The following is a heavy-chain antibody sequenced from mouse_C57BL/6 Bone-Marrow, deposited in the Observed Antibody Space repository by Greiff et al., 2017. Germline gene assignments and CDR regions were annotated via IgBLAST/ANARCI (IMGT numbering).Heavy chain of an antibody. CDR2: ISSGGSYT. Sequence: EVMLVESGGDLVKPGGSLKLSCAASGFTFSSYGMSWVRQTPDKRLEWVATISSGGSYTYYPDSVKGRFTISRDNAKNTLYLQMSSLKSEDTAMYYCARRPFTTVVPYFDDWGQGTTLTVSS. CDR3: ARRPFTTVVPYFDD. V-gene: IGHV5-6*01. J-gene: IGHJ2*01. D-gene: IGHD1-1*01. CDR1: GFTFSSYG.